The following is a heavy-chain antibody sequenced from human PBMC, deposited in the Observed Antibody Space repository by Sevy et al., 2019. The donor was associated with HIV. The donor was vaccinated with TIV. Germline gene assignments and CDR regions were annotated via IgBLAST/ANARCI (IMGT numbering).Heavy chain of an antibody. J-gene: IGHJ4*02. Sequence: GGSLRLSCTASGFTFSTYAMNWVRQAPGKGLEWVSRIGSSDANTYYGDSVKGRFTISRDNSKNTLYLQMNSLRAEDTAVYYCAKIFRGTSYTGDYWGQGTLVTVSS. CDR2: IGSSDANT. D-gene: IGHD1-26*01. V-gene: IGHV3-23*01. CDR3: AKIFRGTSYTGDY. CDR1: GFTFSTYA.